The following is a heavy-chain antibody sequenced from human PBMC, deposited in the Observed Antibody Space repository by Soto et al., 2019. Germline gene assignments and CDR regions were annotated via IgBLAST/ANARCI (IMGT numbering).Heavy chain of an antibody. V-gene: IGHV6-1*01. CDR2: TYYRSKWYN. CDR1: GDSVSSNSAA. D-gene: IGHD4-17*01. J-gene: IGHJ6*02. Sequence: SPTLSLTCAISGDSVSSNSAAWNWIRQSPSRGLEWLGRTYYRSKWYNDYAVSVKSRITINPDTSKNQFSLQLNSVTPEDTAVYYCARDYGDPNYYYYYGMDVWGQGTTVTVSS. CDR3: ARDYGDPNYYYYYGMDV.